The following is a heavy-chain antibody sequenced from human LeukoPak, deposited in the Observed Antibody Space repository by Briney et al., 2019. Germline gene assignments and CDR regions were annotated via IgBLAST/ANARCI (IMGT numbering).Heavy chain of an antibody. J-gene: IGHJ4*02. CDR1: GGSISSSSYY. CDR3: ARNYNWNYFDY. CDR2: INHSGST. V-gene: IGHV4-39*07. Sequence: SETLSLTCTVSGGSISSSSYYWGWIRQPPGKGLEWIGEINHSGSTNYNPSLKSRVTISVDTSKNQFSLKLSSVTAADTAVYYCARNYNWNYFDYWGQGTLVTVSS. D-gene: IGHD1-20*01.